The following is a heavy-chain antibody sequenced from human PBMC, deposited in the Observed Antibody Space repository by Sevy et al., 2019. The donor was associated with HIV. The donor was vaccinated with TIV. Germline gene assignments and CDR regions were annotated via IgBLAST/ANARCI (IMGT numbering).Heavy chain of an antibody. CDR2: LNPSSSNT. Sequence: ASVKVSCKASGYTFSVYDINWERQVTGQGLEWMGWLNPSSSNTGYAENFQGRVTFTMDSSTSTGYMEMSSLRSEDTAVYYCARAAAGAYDAFDIWGQGTLVTVSS. J-gene: IGHJ3*02. D-gene: IGHD6-13*01. V-gene: IGHV1-8*03. CDR1: GYTFSVYD. CDR3: ARAAAGAYDAFDI.